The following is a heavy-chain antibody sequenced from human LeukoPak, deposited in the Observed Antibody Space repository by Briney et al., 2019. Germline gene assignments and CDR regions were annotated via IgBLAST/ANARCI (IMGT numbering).Heavy chain of an antibody. CDR2: IYSGGST. CDR3: ARVRGLRGYYFDY. D-gene: IGHD5-12*01. CDR1: GFTVSSNY. Sequence: PGGSLRLSCAASGFTVSSNYMSWVRQAPGKGLEWVSVIYSGGSTYYADSVKGRFTISRDNSKNTLYLQMNSLRAEDTAVYYCARVRGLRGYYFDYWGQGTLVTVSS. V-gene: IGHV3-53*01. J-gene: IGHJ4*02.